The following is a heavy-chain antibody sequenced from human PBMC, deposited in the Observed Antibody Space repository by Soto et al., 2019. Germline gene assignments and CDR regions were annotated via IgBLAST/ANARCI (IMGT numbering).Heavy chain of an antibody. J-gene: IGHJ5*02. D-gene: IGHD2-2*03. CDR2: ISAYNGNT. CDR1: GYTFTSYG. Sequence: ASVKVSCKASGYTFTSYGISWVRQAPGQGLEWMGWISAYNGNTNYAQKLQGRVTMTTDTSTSTAYMELRSLRSDDTAVYYCARGLDSTGYCSSTSCYSDWFDPWGQGTLVTVSS. V-gene: IGHV1-18*01. CDR3: ARGLDSTGYCSSTSCYSDWFDP.